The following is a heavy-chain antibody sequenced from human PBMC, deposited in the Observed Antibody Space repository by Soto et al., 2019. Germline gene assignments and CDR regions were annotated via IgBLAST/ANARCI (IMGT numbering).Heavy chain of an antibody. J-gene: IGHJ5*02. D-gene: IGHD1-26*01. Sequence: QVQLQESGPGLVKPSQTLSLTCTVSGGSISSGGYYWSWIRQHPGKGLEWMGYIYYSGSTYYNPSLKSRVTISVDTSKNQFSLKLSSVTAADTAVYYCARVGYSGSYMSGNWFDPWGQGTLVTVSS. CDR1: GGSISSGGYY. CDR2: IYYSGST. CDR3: ARVGYSGSYMSGNWFDP. V-gene: IGHV4-31*03.